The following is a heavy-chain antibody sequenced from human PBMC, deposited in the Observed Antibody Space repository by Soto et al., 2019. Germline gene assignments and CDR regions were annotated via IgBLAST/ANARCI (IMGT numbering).Heavy chain of an antibody. CDR1: GGSFSGYY. J-gene: IGHJ4*02. V-gene: IGHV4-34*01. Sequence: QVQLQQWGAGLLKPSETLSLTCAVYGGSFSGYYWSWIRQPPGKGLEWIGEINHSGSTNYNPSLKSRVTISVDTSKNQFSLKLSSVTAADTAVYYCARGVGMFVWESYRYGPIYYLDYWGQGTLVTVSS. D-gene: IGHD3-16*02. CDR3: ARGVGMFVWESYRYGPIYYLDY. CDR2: INHSGST.